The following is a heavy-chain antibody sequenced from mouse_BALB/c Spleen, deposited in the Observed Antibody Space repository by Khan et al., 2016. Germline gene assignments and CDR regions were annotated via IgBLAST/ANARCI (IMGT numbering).Heavy chain of an antibody. J-gene: IGHJ2*01. V-gene: IGHV6-6*01. CDR1: GFTFSDAW. CDR2: IRSKANNNAS. CDR3: RSVYFDY. Sequence: EVELEESGGGLVQPGGSMKLSCAASGFTFSDAWMDWVRQSPEKGLEWVAEIRSKANNNASYYAESVKGRLTISRDDSATSVHLQRNNLRAEDTGIYYCRSVYFDYWGQGTTLTVSS.